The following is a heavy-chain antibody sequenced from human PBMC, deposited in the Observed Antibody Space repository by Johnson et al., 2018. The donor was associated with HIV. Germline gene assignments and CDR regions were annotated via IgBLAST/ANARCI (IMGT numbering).Heavy chain of an antibody. CDR1: GFTFSNVW. CDR2: IKRNGGST. Sequence: QVRLVESGGGLVKPGGSLRLSCAASGFTFSNVWMSWVRQAPGKGLEWVGRIKRNGGSTGYADSVKGRFTISRDNSKNTLYLQMNSLRAEDTAVYYCAKNGARGDAFDIWGQGTMVTVSS. CDR3: AKNGARGDAFDI. J-gene: IGHJ3*02. V-gene: IGHV3-NL1*01. D-gene: IGHD2-8*01.